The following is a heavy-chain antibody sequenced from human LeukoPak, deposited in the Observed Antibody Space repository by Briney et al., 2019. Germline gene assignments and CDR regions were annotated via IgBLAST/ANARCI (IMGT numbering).Heavy chain of an antibody. CDR2: IYTSGST. CDR1: GGSISSGSYY. Sequence: TLSLTCTVSGGSISSGSYYWSWIRQPAGKGLEWIGRIYTSGSTNYNPSLKSRVTISVDTSKNQFSLKLSSVTAAYTAVYYCAMGMITFGGVIVIPEVYWGQGTLVTVST. D-gene: IGHD3-16*02. J-gene: IGHJ4*02. V-gene: IGHV4-61*02. CDR3: AMGMITFGGVIVIPEVY.